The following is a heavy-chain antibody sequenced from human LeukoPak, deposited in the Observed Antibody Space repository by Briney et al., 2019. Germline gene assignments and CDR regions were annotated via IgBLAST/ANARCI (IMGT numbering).Heavy chain of an antibody. Sequence: GSSVKVSCKASGGTFSSYAISWVRQAPGQGLEWMGGIIPIFGTANYAQKFQGRVTITTDESTGTAYMELSSLRSEDTAVYYCARTYSGSYYDAFDIWGQGTKVTVSS. J-gene: IGHJ3*02. V-gene: IGHV1-69*05. CDR2: IIPIFGTA. CDR3: ARTYSGSYYDAFDI. CDR1: GGTFSSYA. D-gene: IGHD1-26*01.